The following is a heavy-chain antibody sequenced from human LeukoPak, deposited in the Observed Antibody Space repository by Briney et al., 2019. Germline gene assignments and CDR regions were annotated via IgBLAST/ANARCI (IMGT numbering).Heavy chain of an antibody. Sequence: ASVKVSCKASGYTFTRYYMHWVRQAPGQGLEWMGIINPSGGSTNYAQKFQGRVTMTRDTSTNTVYMELSSLRSGDTAVYYCARGPSITMVRGGQWYYYMDVWGKGTTVTISS. V-gene: IGHV1-46*01. D-gene: IGHD3-10*01. CDR3: ARGPSITMVRGGQWYYYMDV. CDR2: INPSGGST. CDR1: GYTFTRYY. J-gene: IGHJ6*03.